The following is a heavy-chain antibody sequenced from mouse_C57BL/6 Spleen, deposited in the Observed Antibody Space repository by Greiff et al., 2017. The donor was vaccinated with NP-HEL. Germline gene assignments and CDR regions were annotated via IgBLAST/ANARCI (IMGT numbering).Heavy chain of an antibody. CDR1: GFTFSDYG. CDR3: ARSLYDYDGYAMDY. Sequence: EVHLVESGGGLVKPGGSLKLSCAASGFTFSDYGMHWVRQAPEKGLEWVAYISSGSSTIYYADTVKGRFTISRDNAKNTLFLQMTSLRSEDTAMYYCARSLYDYDGYAMDYWGQGTSVTVSS. J-gene: IGHJ4*01. V-gene: IGHV5-17*01. CDR2: ISSGSSTI. D-gene: IGHD2-4*01.